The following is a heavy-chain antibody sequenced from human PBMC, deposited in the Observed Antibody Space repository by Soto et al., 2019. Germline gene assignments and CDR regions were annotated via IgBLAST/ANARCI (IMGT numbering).Heavy chain of an antibody. V-gene: IGHV4-39*07. D-gene: IGHD4-17*01. CDR3: ARSPEATVTSFDY. J-gene: IGHJ4*02. Sequence: SETLSLTCTVSGAPITTSSYFWGWIRQPPGKGLEWIGSVYYTGSTDYNPSLKSRVTISVDMSRNQFSLKLSSVTAADTAVYYCARSPEATVTSFDYWGQGTLVTVSS. CDR1: GAPITTSSYF. CDR2: VYYTGST.